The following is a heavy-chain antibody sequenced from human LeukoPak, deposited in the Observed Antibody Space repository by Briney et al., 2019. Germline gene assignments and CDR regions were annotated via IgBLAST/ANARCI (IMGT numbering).Heavy chain of an antibody. Sequence: QPGGSLRLSCAASGFTFSSYWMSWVRQAPGKGLEWVSVITASGGDTYYADSVQGRFTISRDNSKNTLYLQLNSLRADDTAVYYCARCGGGSCYSDPLHYWGQGALVTVSS. J-gene: IGHJ4*02. V-gene: IGHV3-23*01. CDR1: GFTFSSYW. CDR2: ITASGGDT. CDR3: ARCGGGSCYSDPLHY. D-gene: IGHD2-15*01.